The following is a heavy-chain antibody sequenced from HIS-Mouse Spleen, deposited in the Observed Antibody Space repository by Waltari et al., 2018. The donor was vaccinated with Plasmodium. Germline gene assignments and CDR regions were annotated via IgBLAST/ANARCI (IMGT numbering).Heavy chain of an antibody. CDR3: ARGSAAAGPFDY. Sequence: QVQLQQWGAGLLKPSETLSLTCAVYGGSFSGYYWSWIRQPPGKGLEWIGEINHSGSTNYNPARKSGVTISVDTSKNQFSLKLSAVTAADTAVYYGARGSAAAGPFDYWGQGTLVTVSS. J-gene: IGHJ4*02. CDR1: GGSFSGYY. D-gene: IGHD6-13*01. V-gene: IGHV4-34*01. CDR2: INHSGST.